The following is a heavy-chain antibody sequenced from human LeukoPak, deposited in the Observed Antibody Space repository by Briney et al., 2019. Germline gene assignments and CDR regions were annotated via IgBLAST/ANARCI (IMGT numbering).Heavy chain of an antibody. V-gene: IGHV4-59*08. CDR2: IYYSGST. CDR1: GGSISSYY. CDR3: ASQDYYDSSGHDY. D-gene: IGHD3-22*01. J-gene: IGHJ4*02. Sequence: SETLSLTCTVSGGSISSYYWSWIRQPPGKGLEWIGYIYYSGSTNYNPSLKSRVTISVDTSKNQFSLKLSSVTAADTAVYYCASQDYYDSSGHDYWGQGTLVTVSS.